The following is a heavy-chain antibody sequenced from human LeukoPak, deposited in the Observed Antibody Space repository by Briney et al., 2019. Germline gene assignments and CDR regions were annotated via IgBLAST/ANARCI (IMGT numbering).Heavy chain of an antibody. V-gene: IGHV1-2*02. CDR3: ARVFSSSWYYFDY. CDR1: GYTFTGCY. Sequence: ASVKVSCKASGYTFTGCYMHWVRQAPGQGLEWMGWINPNSGGTNYAQKFQGRVTMTRDTSISTAYMELSRLRSDDTAVYYCARVFSSSWYYFDYWGQGTLVTVSS. D-gene: IGHD6-13*01. J-gene: IGHJ4*02. CDR2: INPNSGGT.